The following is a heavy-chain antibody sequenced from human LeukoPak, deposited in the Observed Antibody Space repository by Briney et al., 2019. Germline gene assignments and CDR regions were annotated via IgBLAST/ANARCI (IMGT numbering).Heavy chain of an antibody. J-gene: IGHJ6*04. CDR3: AREEAPGRQLAPDV. CDR1: GFTFSSYS. V-gene: IGHV3-21*04. Sequence: GGSLRLSCAASGFTFSSYSMNWVRQAPGKGLEWVSSISSSSSYIYYADSVKGRFTISRDNAKNSLYLQMNSLRAEDTAVYYCAREEAPGRQLAPDVWGKGTTVTVSS. D-gene: IGHD6-6*01. CDR2: ISSSSSYI.